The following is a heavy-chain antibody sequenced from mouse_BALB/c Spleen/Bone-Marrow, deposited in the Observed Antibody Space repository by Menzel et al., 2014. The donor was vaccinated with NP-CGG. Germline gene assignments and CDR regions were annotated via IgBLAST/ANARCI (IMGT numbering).Heavy chain of an antibody. CDR3: ASLTYYAMDY. CDR1: GFTFSSFG. CDR2: ISSGSSTI. J-gene: IGHJ4*01. V-gene: IGHV5-17*02. Sequence: DVMLVESGGGLAQPGGSRKLSCAASGFTFSSFGMHWVRQAPEKGLEWVAYISSGSSTIYYADTVKGRFTISRDNPKNTLFLQMTSLRSEDTAMYYCASLTYYAMDYWGQGTSVTVSS.